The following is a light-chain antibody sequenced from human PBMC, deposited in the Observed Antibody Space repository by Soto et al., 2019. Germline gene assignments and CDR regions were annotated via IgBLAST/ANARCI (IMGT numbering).Light chain of an antibody. CDR3: QQRSNWPLT. CDR1: QSVSSSY. J-gene: IGKJ4*01. CDR2: DAS. V-gene: IGKV3-11*01. Sequence: EIVLTQSPGTLSLSPGERATLSCRASQSVSSSYLAWYQQKPGQAPRLLIYDASNRATGIPARFSGSGSGTDFTLTISSLEPEDFAVYYCQQRSNWPLTFGGGTQGGYQ.